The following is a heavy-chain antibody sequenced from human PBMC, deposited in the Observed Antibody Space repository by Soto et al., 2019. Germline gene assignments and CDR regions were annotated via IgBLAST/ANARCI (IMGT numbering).Heavy chain of an antibody. J-gene: IGHJ4*02. CDR2: IYYSGTT. Sequence: SETLSLTCAVSGYSISSSNWWGWIRQPPGKGLEWIGYIYYSGTTYYNPSLKSRVTMSVDTSKNQFSLKLTSVTAVDTAVYYWARREIQGPIDYWGKGPLVTVPS. D-gene: IGHD1-26*01. CDR3: ARREIQGPIDY. V-gene: IGHV4-28*01. CDR1: GYSISSSNW.